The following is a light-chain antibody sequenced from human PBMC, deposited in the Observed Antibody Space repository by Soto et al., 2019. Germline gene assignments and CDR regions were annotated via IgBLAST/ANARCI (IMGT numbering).Light chain of an antibody. V-gene: IGKV1-5*01. Sequence: DIQMTQSPSTLSASVGDRVTITCRASQSISTWLAWYQQKPGIAPRLLISDASSFESGVPSRFSGSGSGTEFSLTISSLQPDDFATYYCQQYYSHLYTFGQGTKLEFK. CDR2: DAS. CDR1: QSISTW. J-gene: IGKJ2*01. CDR3: QQYYSHLYT.